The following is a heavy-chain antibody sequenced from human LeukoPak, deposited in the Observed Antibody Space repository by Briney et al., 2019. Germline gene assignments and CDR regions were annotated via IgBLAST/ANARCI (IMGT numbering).Heavy chain of an antibody. CDR2: ISYDGSQR. CDR3: AKDNGSPSLVVVLVATAPDY. Sequence: GGSLRLSCAASGFDFSAFGMNWVRQAPGKGLEWVAVISYDGSQRYYADSVKGRFTISRDNSKNTVYLQMNSLSAEDTAVYYCAKDNGSPSLVVVLVATAPDYWGQGTLVTVSS. V-gene: IGHV3-30*18. D-gene: IGHD2-15*01. CDR1: GFDFSAFG. J-gene: IGHJ4*02.